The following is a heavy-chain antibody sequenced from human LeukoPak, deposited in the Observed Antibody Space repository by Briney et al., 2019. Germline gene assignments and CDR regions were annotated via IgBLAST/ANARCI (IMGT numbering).Heavy chain of an antibody. Sequence: GASVKVSCKVSGYTLTELSMHWVRQAPGKGLEWMGGFDPEDGETIYAQKFQGRVTLTEDTSTDTAYMELSSLRSEDTAVYYCASFSCSGGSCYPDYWGQGTLVTVSS. J-gene: IGHJ4*02. D-gene: IGHD2-15*01. CDR3: ASFSCSGGSCYPDY. CDR2: FDPEDGET. V-gene: IGHV1-24*01. CDR1: GYTLTELS.